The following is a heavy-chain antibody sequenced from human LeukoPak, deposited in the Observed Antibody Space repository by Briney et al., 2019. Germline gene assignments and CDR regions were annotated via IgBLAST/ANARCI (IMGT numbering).Heavy chain of an antibody. CDR1: GYTFTSYG. V-gene: IGHV1-18*01. J-gene: IGHJ4*02. Sequence: ASVKVSCKTSGYTFTSYGISWVRQAPGQGLEWMGWIGGYNGNTNYAQKFQGRVTMTTDTSTSTVHMELRSLRSDDTAVYYCARPEYSYGPYNYWGQGTLVTVSS. CDR2: IGGYNGNT. CDR3: ARPEYSYGPYNY. D-gene: IGHD5-18*01.